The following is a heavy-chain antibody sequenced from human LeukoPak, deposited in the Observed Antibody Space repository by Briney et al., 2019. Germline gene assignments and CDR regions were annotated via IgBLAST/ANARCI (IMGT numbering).Heavy chain of an antibody. CDR2: INPNTGGT. V-gene: IGHV1-2*02. CDR1: GYTFTGYY. Sequence: ASVKVSCKASGYTFTGYYMHWARQDPRQGLQWIGWINPNTGGTDYAQKFQGRVTMTRDTSISTVYMELSSLRSDDTAVYYCARADSVPAGDYHYWYMDVWGKGTTVTVSS. CDR3: ARADSVPAGDYHYWYMDV. D-gene: IGHD2-2*01. J-gene: IGHJ6*03.